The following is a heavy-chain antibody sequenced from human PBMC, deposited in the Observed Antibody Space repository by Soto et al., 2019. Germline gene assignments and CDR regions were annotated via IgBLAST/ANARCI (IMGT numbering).Heavy chain of an antibody. CDR1: GGTFSSYA. CDR3: ASGVPYCSGGSCYVALNDAFDI. Sequence: SVKVSCKASGGTFSSYAISWVRQAPGQGLEWMGGIIPIFGTANYAQKFQGRVTITADESTSTAYMELSSLRSEDTAVYYCASGVPYCSGGSCYVALNDAFDIWCQGTMVTVSS. J-gene: IGHJ3*02. D-gene: IGHD2-15*01. CDR2: IIPIFGTA. V-gene: IGHV1-69*13.